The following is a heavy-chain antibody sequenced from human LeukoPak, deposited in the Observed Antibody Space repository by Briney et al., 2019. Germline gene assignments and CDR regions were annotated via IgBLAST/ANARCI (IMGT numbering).Heavy chain of an antibody. CDR2: ISYDGSNK. Sequence: GGSLRLSCAASGFTFSSYGMHWVRQAPGKGLEWVAVISYDGSNKYYADSVKGRFTIFRDNSKNTLYLQMNSLRAEDTAVYYCAKDDPDSVLWGQGTLVTVSS. CDR3: AKDDPDSVL. J-gene: IGHJ4*02. V-gene: IGHV3-30*18. D-gene: IGHD3-3*01. CDR1: GFTFSSYG.